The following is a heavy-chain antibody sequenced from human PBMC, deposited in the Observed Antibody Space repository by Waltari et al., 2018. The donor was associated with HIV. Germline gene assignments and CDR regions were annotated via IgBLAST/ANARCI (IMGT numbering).Heavy chain of an antibody. V-gene: IGHV4-39*07. CDR3: ARDRGGSTRRVFDY. D-gene: IGHD3-16*01. J-gene: IGHJ4*02. Sequence: LQLQESVPGLVKPSETLSLTCTVSGGSFSSSSSYWGWIRQPPGKGLEWIGSIYYSGSTYYNPSLKSRVTISVDTSKNQFSLKLSSVTAADTAVYYCARDRGGSTRRVFDYWGQGTLVTVSS. CDR2: IYYSGST. CDR1: GGSFSSSSSY.